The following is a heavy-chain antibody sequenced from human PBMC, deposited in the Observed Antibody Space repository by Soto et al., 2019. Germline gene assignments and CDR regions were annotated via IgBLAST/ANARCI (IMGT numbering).Heavy chain of an antibody. V-gene: IGHV4-39*01. Sequence: SQTHPLSYTVSGGYISSSSYCWGWIRQPPGKGLEWIGNIYYSGNTYQNPSLKSRVTISVDTSKNQFSLKLSSATAADTAVYYCAGEYYDILTGHYRYFDYWGQGTLVTVSS. CDR1: GGYISSSSYC. CDR2: IYYSGNT. CDR3: AGEYYDILTGHYRYFDY. J-gene: IGHJ4*01. D-gene: IGHD3-9*01.